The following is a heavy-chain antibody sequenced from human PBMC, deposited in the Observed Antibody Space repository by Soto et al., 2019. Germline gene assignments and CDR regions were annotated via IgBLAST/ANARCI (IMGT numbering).Heavy chain of an antibody. D-gene: IGHD5-12*01. Sequence: QVQLQESGPGLVKPSETLSLTCTVSGGSISSYYWSWIRQPPGKGLEWIGYIYYSGSTNYNPSLRIRVTISVDRSKNQFSLKASSVTAADTAVYYCARYSGYDKGSFDIWGQGTIVTVSS. J-gene: IGHJ3*02. CDR2: IYYSGST. CDR1: GGSISSYY. V-gene: IGHV4-59*08. CDR3: ARYSGYDKGSFDI.